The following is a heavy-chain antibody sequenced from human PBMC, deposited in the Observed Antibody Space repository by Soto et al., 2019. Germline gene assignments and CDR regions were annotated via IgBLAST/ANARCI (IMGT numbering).Heavy chain of an antibody. J-gene: IGHJ3*02. V-gene: IGHV1-69*13. CDR3: ARDLKPSQTPRAFDI. CDR2: IIPIFGTA. CDR1: GGTFSSYA. Sequence: SVKVSCKASGGTFSSYAISWVRQAPGQGLEWMGGIIPIFGTANYAQKFQGRVKITADESTSTAYMELSSLRSEDTAVYYCARDLKPSQTPRAFDIWGQGTMVTVSS.